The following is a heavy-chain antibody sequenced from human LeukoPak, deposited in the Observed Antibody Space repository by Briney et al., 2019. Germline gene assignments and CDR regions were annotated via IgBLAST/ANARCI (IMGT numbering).Heavy chain of an antibody. Sequence: GASVKVSCKASGYTFTSYGISWVRQAPGQGLEWMGWISAYNGNTNYAQKLQGRVTMTTDTSTSTAYMELRSLRSDDTAVYYCAREAVYYYDSSGLYYYYGMDVWGQGTTVTVS. CDR2: ISAYNGNT. V-gene: IGHV1-18*01. J-gene: IGHJ6*02. D-gene: IGHD3-22*01. CDR3: AREAVYYYDSSGLYYYYGMDV. CDR1: GYTFTSYG.